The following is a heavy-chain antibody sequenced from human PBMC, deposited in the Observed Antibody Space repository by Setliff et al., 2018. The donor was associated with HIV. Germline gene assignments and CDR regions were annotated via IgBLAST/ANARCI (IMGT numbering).Heavy chain of an antibody. CDR3: AKVKVPTTDLYFLDY. Sequence: PGGSLRLSCAASGFTFSGYGMHWVRQAPGKGLEWVACVRYDESNKYYAESVKDRFTISRDNSKNMVYLQMNSLRAEDTALYYCAKVKVPTTDLYFLDYWGQGTPVTVSS. CDR2: VRYDESNK. CDR1: GFTFSGYG. V-gene: IGHV3-30*02. J-gene: IGHJ4*02. D-gene: IGHD1-1*01.